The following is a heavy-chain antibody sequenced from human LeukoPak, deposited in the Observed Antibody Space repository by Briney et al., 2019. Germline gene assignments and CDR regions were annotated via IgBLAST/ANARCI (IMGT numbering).Heavy chain of an antibody. V-gene: IGHV1-46*01. Sequence: ASVKVSCKASGYTFTSYYMHWVRQAPGQGLEWMGIINPSGGSTSYAQKFQGRVTMTRDTSTSTVYTELSSLRSEDTAVYYCARAGENSGSPLRHLDYWGQGTLVTVSS. D-gene: IGHD1-26*01. CDR2: INPSGGST. J-gene: IGHJ4*02. CDR1: GYTFTSYY. CDR3: ARAGENSGSPLRHLDY.